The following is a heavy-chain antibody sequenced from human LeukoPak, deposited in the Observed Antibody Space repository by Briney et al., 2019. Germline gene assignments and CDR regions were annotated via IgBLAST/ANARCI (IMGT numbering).Heavy chain of an antibody. J-gene: IGHJ4*02. V-gene: IGHV1-24*01. Sequence: GASVKVSCKFSGYTLTELSMHWVRQAPGKGLEWMGGFDPEDGETIYAQKFQGRVTMTEDTSTDTAYMELSSLRSEDTAVYYCATANDYSNSDFDYWGQGTLVTVSS. CDR3: ATANDYSNSDFDY. CDR1: GYTLTELS. CDR2: FDPEDGET. D-gene: IGHD4-11*01.